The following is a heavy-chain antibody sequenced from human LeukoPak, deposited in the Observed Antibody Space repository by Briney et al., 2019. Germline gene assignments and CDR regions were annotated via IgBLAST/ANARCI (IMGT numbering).Heavy chain of an antibody. Sequence: GGSLRLSCAASGFTFSSYAMSWVRQAPGKGLEWVSAISGSGRSTYYADSVKGRFTISRDNSKNTLYLQMNSLRAEDTAVYYCAKDGSPTYYYYGMDVWGQGTTVTVSS. V-gene: IGHV3-23*01. D-gene: IGHD2-2*03. CDR1: GFTFSSYA. CDR3: AKDGSPTYYYYGMDV. CDR2: ISGSGRST. J-gene: IGHJ6*02.